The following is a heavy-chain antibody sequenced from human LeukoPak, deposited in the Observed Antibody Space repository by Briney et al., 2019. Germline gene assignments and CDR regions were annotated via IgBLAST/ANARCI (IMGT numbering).Heavy chain of an antibody. V-gene: IGHV3-30-3*01. CDR2: TSYDGSNK. Sequence: PGGSLRLSCAASGFTFSSYAMHWVRQAPGKGLEWVAVTSYDGSNKYYADSVKGRFTISRDNSKNTLYLQMNSLRAEDTAVYYCARDGRDGYYIDYWGQGTLVTVSS. CDR1: GFTFSSYA. CDR3: ARDGRDGYYIDY. D-gene: IGHD5-24*01. J-gene: IGHJ4*02.